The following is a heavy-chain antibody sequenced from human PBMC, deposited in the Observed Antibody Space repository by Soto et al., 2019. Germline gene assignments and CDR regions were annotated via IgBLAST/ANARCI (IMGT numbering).Heavy chain of an antibody. Sequence: PWGSLRLSCAASGFTFINAWIIFFRHSPFKGLEWVGRIKSKTDGGTTDYAAPVKGRFTISRDDSKNTLYLQMNSLKTEDTAVYYCTTDPIVVVVASMDVWGQGTTVTVSS. J-gene: IGHJ6*02. D-gene: IGHD2-15*01. CDR1: GFTFINAW. CDR2: IKSKTDGGTT. CDR3: TTDPIVVVVASMDV. V-gene: IGHV3-15*01.